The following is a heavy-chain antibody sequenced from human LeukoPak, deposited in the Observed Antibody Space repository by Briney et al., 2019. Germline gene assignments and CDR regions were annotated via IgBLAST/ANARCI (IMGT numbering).Heavy chain of an antibody. CDR1: GGSISSSSYY. D-gene: IGHD6-13*01. CDR3: ARGGFGIAAEEPDY. J-gene: IGHJ4*02. Sequence: SETLSLTCTVSGGSISSSSYYWGWIRQPPGKGLEWIGSIYYSGSTYYNPSLKSRVTILVDTSKNQFSLKLSSVTAADTAVYYCARGGFGIAAEEPDYWGQGTLVTVSS. V-gene: IGHV4-39*07. CDR2: IYYSGST.